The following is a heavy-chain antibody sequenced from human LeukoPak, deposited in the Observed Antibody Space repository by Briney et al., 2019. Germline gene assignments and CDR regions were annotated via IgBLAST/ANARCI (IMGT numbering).Heavy chain of an antibody. CDR1: GGSFSGYY. V-gene: IGHV4-34*01. CDR3: ARGLRVRFVIVRGVGFDP. CDR2: INHSGST. Sequence: SETLSLTCAVYGGSFSGYYWSWIRQPPGKGLEWIGEINHSGSTNCNPSLKSRVTISVDTSKNQFSLKLSSVTAADTAVYYCARGLRVRFVIVRGVGFDPWGQGTLVTVSS. J-gene: IGHJ5*02. D-gene: IGHD3-10*01.